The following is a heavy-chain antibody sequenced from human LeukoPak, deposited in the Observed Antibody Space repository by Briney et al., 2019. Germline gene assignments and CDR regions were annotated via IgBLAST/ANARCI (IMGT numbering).Heavy chain of an antibody. J-gene: IGHJ4*02. Sequence: PSETLSLTCAVYGGSFSGYYWSWIRQPPGKGLEWIGEINHSGSTNYNPSLKSRVTISVDTSRNHFSLKLSSVTAADTAVYYCARSYYYDSSDYLYWGQGTLVTVSS. V-gene: IGHV4-34*01. CDR2: INHSGST. CDR3: ARSYYYDSSDYLY. CDR1: GGSFSGYY. D-gene: IGHD3-22*01.